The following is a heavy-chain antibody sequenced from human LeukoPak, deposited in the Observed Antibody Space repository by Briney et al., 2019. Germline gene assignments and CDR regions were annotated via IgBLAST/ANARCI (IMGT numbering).Heavy chain of an antibody. D-gene: IGHD2-15*01. J-gene: IGHJ6*03. CDR3: AREGNTRHYMDV. CDR1: GYTFTRYW. V-gene: IGHV5-51*01. CDR2: IYPGDSDT. Sequence: GESLKISCKASGYTFTRYWIGWVRQVPGKGLERMGIIYPGDSDTTYSPSFRGQVTISADKSSSIIYLQWSSLKASDTAMYYCAREGNTRHYMDVWGKGTTVSVS.